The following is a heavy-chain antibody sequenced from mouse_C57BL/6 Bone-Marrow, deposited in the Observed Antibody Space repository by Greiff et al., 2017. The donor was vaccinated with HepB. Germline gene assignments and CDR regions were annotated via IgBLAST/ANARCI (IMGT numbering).Heavy chain of an antibody. V-gene: IGHV5-4*01. CDR3: ARDPPYEWYYAMDY. D-gene: IGHD2-3*01. CDR1: GFTFSSYA. Sequence: EVQREESGGGLVKPGGSLKLSCAASGFTFSSYAMSWVRQTPEKRLEWVATISDGGSYTYYPDNVKGRFTISRDNAKNNLYLQMSHLKSEDTAMYYCARDPPYEWYYAMDYWGQGTSVTVSS. CDR2: ISDGGSYT. J-gene: IGHJ4*01.